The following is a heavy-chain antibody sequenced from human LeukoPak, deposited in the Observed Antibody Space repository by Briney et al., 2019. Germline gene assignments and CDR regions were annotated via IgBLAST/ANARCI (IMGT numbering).Heavy chain of an antibody. J-gene: IGHJ6*03. CDR1: GGSISSSSHY. V-gene: IGHV4-39*01. Sequence: SETLSLTCTVSGGSISSSSHYWGWIRQPPGEGLEWIGSMYSSGSAYYNPSLQGRVTISVDTSKNQFSLGLYSVTAADTAVYYCASHSPTSYYYMAVWGRGTTVSISS. CDR3: ASHSPTSYYYMAV. CDR2: MYSSGSA.